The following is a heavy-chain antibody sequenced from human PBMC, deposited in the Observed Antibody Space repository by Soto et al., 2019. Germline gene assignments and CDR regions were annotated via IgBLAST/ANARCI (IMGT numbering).Heavy chain of an antibody. CDR2: MNPNSGTT. V-gene: IGHV1-8*01. CDR3: ARPYYSGWFLFTS. Sequence: ASVKVSCKAAGYTFTSFDIHWVRQATGQGLEWMGWMNPNSGTTNYAQKFQDRVTMTRNTSISTAYMEVSSLRSDDTAIYYCARPYYSGWFLFTSWGQGTLVTVSS. D-gene: IGHD6-19*01. J-gene: IGHJ5*02. CDR1: GYTFTSFD.